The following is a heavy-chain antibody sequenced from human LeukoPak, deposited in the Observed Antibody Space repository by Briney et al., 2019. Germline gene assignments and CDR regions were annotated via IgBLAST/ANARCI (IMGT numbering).Heavy chain of an antibody. Sequence: KPSETLSLTCAVSGFSIISGYYWGWIRQPPRKGLEWIGSIYHSGSTYYNPSLKSRVTISVDTSKNQFSLKLSSVTAADTAVYYCAREGRQQLVLDDPWGQGTLVTVSS. CDR1: GFSIISGYY. CDR2: IYHSGST. V-gene: IGHV4-38-2*02. D-gene: IGHD6-13*01. J-gene: IGHJ5*02. CDR3: AREGRQQLVLDDP.